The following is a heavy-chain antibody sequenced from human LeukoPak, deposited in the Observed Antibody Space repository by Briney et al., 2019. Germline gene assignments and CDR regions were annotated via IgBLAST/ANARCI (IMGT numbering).Heavy chain of an antibody. J-gene: IGHJ3*02. Sequence: GASVKVSCKASGYTFTGYYMHWVRQAPGQGLEWMGRINPNSGGTNYAQKFQGRVTMTRDTSISTAYMELSRLRSDDTAVYYCASSLPTKTSYDFWSGVLGYDAFDIWGQGTMVTVSS. CDR2: INPNSGGT. V-gene: IGHV1-2*06. CDR1: GYTFTGYY. D-gene: IGHD3-3*01. CDR3: ASSLPTKTSYDFWSGVLGYDAFDI.